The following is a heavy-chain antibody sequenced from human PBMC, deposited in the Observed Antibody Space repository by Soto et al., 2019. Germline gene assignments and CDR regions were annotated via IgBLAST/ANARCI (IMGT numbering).Heavy chain of an antibody. V-gene: IGHV4-59*01. CDR3: ARVCGGDCFYFDY. D-gene: IGHD2-21*02. CDR1: GGSISSYY. Sequence: SETLSLTCTVSGGSISSYYWSWIRQPPGKGLEWIGYIYYSGSTNYNPSLKSRVTISVDTSKNQFSLKLSSVTAADTAVYYCARVCGGDCFYFDYWGQGTLVTVSS. J-gene: IGHJ4*02. CDR2: IYYSGST.